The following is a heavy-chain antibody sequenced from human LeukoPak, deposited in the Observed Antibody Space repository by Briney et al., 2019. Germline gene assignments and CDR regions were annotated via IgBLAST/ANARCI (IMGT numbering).Heavy chain of an antibody. J-gene: IGHJ5*02. Sequence: SETLSLTCAVSGGSISSGGYSWSWIRQPPGKGLEWIGYIYHSGSTYYNPSLKSRVTISVDRSKNQFSLKLSSVAAADTAVYYCARAPPIGYCSGGSCYGWFDPWGLGTLVTVSS. CDR2: IYHSGST. CDR3: ARAPPIGYCSGGSCYGWFDP. V-gene: IGHV4-30-2*01. D-gene: IGHD2-15*01. CDR1: GGSISSGGYS.